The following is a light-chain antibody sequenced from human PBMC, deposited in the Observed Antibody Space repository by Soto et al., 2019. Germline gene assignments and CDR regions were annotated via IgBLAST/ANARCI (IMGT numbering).Light chain of an antibody. Sequence: EIVLTQSPGTLSLSPGERATLSCRASQSVSSTYLAWYQQKPGQAPRLLIYGASNRATGIPDRFSGSGSGTDFTLTISRLEPEDFAVYYCQQYGSSPLLTFGGGTKVEI. J-gene: IGKJ4*01. CDR2: GAS. CDR3: QQYGSSPLLT. CDR1: QSVSSTY. V-gene: IGKV3-20*01.